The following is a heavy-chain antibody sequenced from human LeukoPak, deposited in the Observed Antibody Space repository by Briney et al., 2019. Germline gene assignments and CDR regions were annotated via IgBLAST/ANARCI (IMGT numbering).Heavy chain of an antibody. CDR2: ISSSSTYI. CDR3: ARLLYDYVWGSYRSYYFDF. Sequence: SGGSLRLSCAASGFTFSTYSMNWVRQAPGKGLEWVSAISSSSTYIYYADSVKGRITITRDNAKNSLYLQMNSLRAEDTAVYYCARLLYDYVWGSYRSYYFDFWGQGTPVTVSS. V-gene: IGHV3-21*01. D-gene: IGHD3-16*02. J-gene: IGHJ4*02. CDR1: GFTFSTYS.